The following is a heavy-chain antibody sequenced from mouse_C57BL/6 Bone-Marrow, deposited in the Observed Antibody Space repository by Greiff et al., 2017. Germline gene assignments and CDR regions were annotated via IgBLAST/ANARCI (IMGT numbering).Heavy chain of an antibody. Sequence: QVQLQQSGAELVKPGASVKLSCKASGYTFTSYWMHWVKQRPGQGLEWIGMIHPNSGSTNYNEKFKSKATLTVDKSSSTAYMQLSSLTAEDAAVYYCARAGWLLHYWGQGTTLTVSS. CDR2: IHPNSGST. D-gene: IGHD2-3*01. CDR1: GYTFTSYW. CDR3: ARAGWLLHY. V-gene: IGHV1-64*01. J-gene: IGHJ2*01.